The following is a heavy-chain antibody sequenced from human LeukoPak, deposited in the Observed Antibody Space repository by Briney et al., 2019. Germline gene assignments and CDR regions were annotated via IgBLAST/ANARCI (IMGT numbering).Heavy chain of an antibody. D-gene: IGHD5-18*01. CDR1: GFNFNDAW. CDR3: ARGGYSYGLTY. CDR2: IYSGGST. J-gene: IGHJ4*02. Sequence: GGSLRLSCAASGFNFNDAWMSWVRQAPGKGLEWVSVIYSGGSTYYADSVKGRFIISRDNSKNMLYLQMNSLRAEDTAVYYCARGGYSYGLTYWGQGTLVTVSP. V-gene: IGHV3-53*01.